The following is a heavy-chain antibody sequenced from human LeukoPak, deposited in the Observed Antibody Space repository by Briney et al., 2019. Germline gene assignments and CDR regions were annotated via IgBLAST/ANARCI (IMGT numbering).Heavy chain of an antibody. V-gene: IGHV4-30-2*01. D-gene: IGHD2/OR15-2a*01. J-gene: IGHJ4*02. CDR2: FYHSGTT. CDR3: VTTWPLSHDFDY. CDR1: GDSISSAGCS. Sequence: SQTLSLTCSVSGDSISSAGCSWSWIRQPPGKGLEWIGYFYHSGTTYYNPSLKSRVTISVDRSKNQFSLKLNSVTAADTALYYCVTTWPLSHDFDYWGQGILVTVSS.